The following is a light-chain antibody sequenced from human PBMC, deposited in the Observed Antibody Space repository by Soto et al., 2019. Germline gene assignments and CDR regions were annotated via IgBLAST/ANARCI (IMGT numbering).Light chain of an antibody. CDR1: QSISSW. CDR2: KAS. CDR3: QQYNTYWT. J-gene: IGKJ1*01. Sequence: DIQMTQSPSTLSASVGDRVIITCRASQSISSWLAWYQQKPGKAPNLLIYKASILESGVPSRFNGSGSGTEFTLTISSLQPADFASYYCQQYNTYWTFGQGTKVDIK. V-gene: IGKV1-5*03.